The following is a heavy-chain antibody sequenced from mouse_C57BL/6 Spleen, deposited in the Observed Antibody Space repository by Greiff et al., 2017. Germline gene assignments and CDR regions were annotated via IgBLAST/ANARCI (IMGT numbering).Heavy chain of an antibody. CDR2: ISSGGSYT. J-gene: IGHJ4*01. Sequence: SGGDLVKPGGSLKLSCAASGFTFSSYGMSWVRQTPDKRLEWVATISSGGSYTYYPDSVKGRFTISRDNAKNTLYLQMSSLKSEDTAMYYCARNYDGDYYAMDYWGQGTSVTVSS. CDR1: GFTFSSYG. D-gene: IGHD2-4*01. V-gene: IGHV5-6*01. CDR3: ARNYDGDYYAMDY.